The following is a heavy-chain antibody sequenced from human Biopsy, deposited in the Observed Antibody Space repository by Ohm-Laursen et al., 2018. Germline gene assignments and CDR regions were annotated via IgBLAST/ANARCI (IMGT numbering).Heavy chain of an antibody. D-gene: IGHD3-9*01. V-gene: IGHV1-69*06. CDR2: NIPILGTG. J-gene: IGHJ1*01. CDR1: GGTFSNYG. Sequence: SSVKVSCKAPGGTFSNYGVNWVRQAPGQGLKWLGGNIPILGTGNYAQKFQDRVAVAADTSTSTATMELRSLRSDDTAVYYCATKLTGYFHHWGQGTLVIVSS. CDR3: ATKLTGYFHH.